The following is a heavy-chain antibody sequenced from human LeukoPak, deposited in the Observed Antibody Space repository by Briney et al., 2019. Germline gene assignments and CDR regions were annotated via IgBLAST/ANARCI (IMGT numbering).Heavy chain of an antibody. Sequence: ASVKVSCKASGYTFTTYGISWVRQATGQGLEWMGWMNPNSGNTGYAQKFQGRVTMTRNTSISTAYMELSSLRSEDTAVYYCARDMSTRVTPISYAIDVWGQGTMVTVSS. CDR2: MNPNSGNT. V-gene: IGHV1-8*02. J-gene: IGHJ3*01. CDR1: GYTFTTYG. CDR3: ARDMSTRVTPISYAIDV. D-gene: IGHD4-23*01.